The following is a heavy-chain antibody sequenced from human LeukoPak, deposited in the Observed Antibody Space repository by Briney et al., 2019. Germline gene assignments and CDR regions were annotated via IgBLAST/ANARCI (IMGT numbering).Heavy chain of an antibody. CDR3: ARGEWLLLGSSPAFDI. CDR1: GGSISSSSYY. Sequence: PSETLSLTCTVSGGSISSSSYYWGWIRQPPGKGLEWIGSIYYSGSTYYNPSLKSRVTISVDTSRNQFSLKLSSVTAADTAVYYCARGEWLLLGSSPAFDIWGQGTMVTVSS. CDR2: IYYSGST. J-gene: IGHJ3*02. D-gene: IGHD3-22*01. V-gene: IGHV4-39*07.